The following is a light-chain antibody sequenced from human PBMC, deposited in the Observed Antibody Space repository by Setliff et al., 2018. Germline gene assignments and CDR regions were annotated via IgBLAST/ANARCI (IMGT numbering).Light chain of an antibody. Sequence: QSALTQPRSVSGSPGQSVTISCTGTNSDVGGYKYVSWYQQHPGKAPRFMIYDVSKRPSGVPDRFSASRSGDTASLTISGLQAEDESDYYCCSYAGNSYVFGTGTKVTVL. CDR1: NSDVGGYKY. CDR2: DVS. V-gene: IGLV2-11*01. CDR3: CSYAGNSYV. J-gene: IGLJ1*01.